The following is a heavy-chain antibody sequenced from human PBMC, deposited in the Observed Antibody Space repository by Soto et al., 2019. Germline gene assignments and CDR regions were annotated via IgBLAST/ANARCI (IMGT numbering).Heavy chain of an antibody. D-gene: IGHD3-10*01. CDR2: IKWNSGSI. J-gene: IGHJ6*02. Sequence: GGSLILSCPTSEFSFVDYARHWVRQSPGKGLEWVSGIKWNSGSIGYADSVKGRFTISRDNAKTSLYLQMNSLRAEDTALYYCAKDRGSGSYAANYYYYGMDVWGQGT. CDR1: EFSFVDYA. V-gene: IGHV3-9*01. CDR3: AKDRGSGSYAANYYYYGMDV.